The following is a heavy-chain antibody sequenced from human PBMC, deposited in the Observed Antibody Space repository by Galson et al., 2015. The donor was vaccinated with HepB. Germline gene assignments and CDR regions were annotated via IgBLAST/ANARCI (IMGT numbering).Heavy chain of an antibody. Sequence: QSGAEVTKPGESLKISCKGSGYSFTSYWIGWVRQMPGKGLEWMGIIYPGDSDTRYSPSFQGQVTISADKSISTAYLQWSSLKASDTAMYYCARRVWDSSGWYGAFDIWGQGTMVTVSS. V-gene: IGHV5-51*01. J-gene: IGHJ3*02. CDR1: GYSFTSYW. D-gene: IGHD6-19*01. CDR2: IYPGDSDT. CDR3: ARRVWDSSGWYGAFDI.